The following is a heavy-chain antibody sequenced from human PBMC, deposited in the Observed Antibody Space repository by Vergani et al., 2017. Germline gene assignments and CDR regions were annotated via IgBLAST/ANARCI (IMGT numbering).Heavy chain of an antibody. Sequence: QVQLVQSGAEVKKPGSSVKVSCKASGGTFSSYAISWVRQAPGQGLEWMGGIIPIFGTANYAQKFQGRVTITADKSTSTAYMELSSLRSEDTAVYYCARGLKRRGRDILTGYDYWGQGTLVTVSS. CDR2: IIPIFGTA. V-gene: IGHV1-69*06. J-gene: IGHJ4*02. CDR1: GGTFSSYA. CDR3: ARGLKRRGRDILTGYDY. D-gene: IGHD3-9*01.